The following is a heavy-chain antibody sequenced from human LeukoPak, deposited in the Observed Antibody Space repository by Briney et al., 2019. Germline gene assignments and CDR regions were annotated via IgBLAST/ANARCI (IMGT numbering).Heavy chain of an antibody. V-gene: IGHV3-21*01. J-gene: IGHJ4*02. D-gene: IGHD1-20*01. CDR1: GFTFSSYG. Sequence: GGSLRLSCAASGFTFSSYGMSWVRQAPGKGLEWVSSISSSSSYIYYADSVKGRFTISRDNAKNSLYLQMNSLRAEDTAVYYCAREAGPSVGDRYNWNPLDYWGQGTLVTVSS. CDR3: AREAGPSVGDRYNWNPLDY. CDR2: ISSSSSYI.